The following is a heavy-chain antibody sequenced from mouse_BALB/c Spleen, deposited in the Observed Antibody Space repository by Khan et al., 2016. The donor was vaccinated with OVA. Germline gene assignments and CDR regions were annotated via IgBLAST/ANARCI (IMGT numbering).Heavy chain of an antibody. V-gene: IGHV1-84*02. D-gene: IGHD1-1*01. CDR3: AKGGYYDNSLFDY. J-gene: IGHJ2*01. CDR1: GFTFTDYY. Sequence: QVQLQQSGPELVKPGASVKISCKASGFTFTDYYIHWVKQKPGQGLEWIGWIYPGSGNTKYNEKFKGMATLTVDTSSSTAYMQLSSLTSEDTAFYFCAKGGYYDNSLFDYWGQGTTLTVSS. CDR2: IYPGSGNT.